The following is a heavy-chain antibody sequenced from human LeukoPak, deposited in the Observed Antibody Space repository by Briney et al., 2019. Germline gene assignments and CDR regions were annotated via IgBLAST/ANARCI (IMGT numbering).Heavy chain of an antibody. J-gene: IGHJ6*02. CDR2: ISGSGGST. CDR3: AKGIAAAGTVWGDYHGMDA. D-gene: IGHD6-13*01. CDR1: GFTFSSYA. V-gene: IGHV3-23*01. Sequence: PGGSLRLSCAASGFTFSSYAMSWVRQAPGKGLEWVSAISGSGGSTYYTDSVKGRFTISRDNSKNTLYLQMNSLRAEDTAVYYCAKGIAAAGTVWGDYHGMDAWGQGTTVTVSS.